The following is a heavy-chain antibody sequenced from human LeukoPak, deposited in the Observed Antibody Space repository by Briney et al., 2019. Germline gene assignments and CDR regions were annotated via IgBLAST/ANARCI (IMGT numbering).Heavy chain of an antibody. CDR3: ARGPSYSSSWYWFDP. CDR2: INAGNGNT. D-gene: IGHD6-13*01. J-gene: IGHJ5*02. Sequence: VASVTVSCTASGYTFTSYAMHWVRQAPGQRLEWMGWINAGNGNTKYSQKFQGRVTITRDTSASTAYMELSSLRSEDTAVYYCARGPSYSSSWYWFDPWGQGTLVTVSS. V-gene: IGHV1-3*01. CDR1: GYTFTSYA.